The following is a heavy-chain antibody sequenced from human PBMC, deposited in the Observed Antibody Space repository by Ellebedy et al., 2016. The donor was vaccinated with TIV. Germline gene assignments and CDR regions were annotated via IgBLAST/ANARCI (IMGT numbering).Heavy chain of an antibody. CDR3: ASRASGSIDY. CDR2: INHSGST. D-gene: IGHD3-3*01. V-gene: IGHV4-34*01. J-gene: IGHJ4*02. Sequence: SETLSLXCAVFGGSFSGYYWNWIRQPPGKGLEWIGEINHSGSTNYNPSLKSRVSILVDTSKNQFSLKVRSLTAADTALYYCASRASGSIDYWGEGTLVTVSS. CDR1: GGSFSGYY.